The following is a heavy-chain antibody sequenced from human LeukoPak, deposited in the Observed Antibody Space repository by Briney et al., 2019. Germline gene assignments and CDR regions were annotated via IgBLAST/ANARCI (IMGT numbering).Heavy chain of an antibody. Sequence: HPGGSLRLSCAASGFTVSSNYMSWVRQAPGKGLEWVSVIYSGGSTYYADSVKGRFTISRDNSKNTLYPQMNSLRAEDTAVYYCARSNLYGDYAGDAFDIWGQGTMVTVSS. CDR1: GFTVSSNY. CDR2: IYSGGST. V-gene: IGHV3-53*01. D-gene: IGHD4-17*01. J-gene: IGHJ3*02. CDR3: ARSNLYGDYAGDAFDI.